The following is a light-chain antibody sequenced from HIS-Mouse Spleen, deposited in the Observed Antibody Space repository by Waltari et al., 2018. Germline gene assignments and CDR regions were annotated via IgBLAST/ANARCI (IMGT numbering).Light chain of an antibody. Sequence: SFELTQPPSVSVSPGQTARLTYTGDEFRKKHDYWYQQKSGQAPVLVIYEDSKRPSGIPERFSGSSSGTMATLTISGAQVEDEADYYCYSTDSSGNHRVFGGGTKLTVL. CDR1: EFRKKH. CDR3: YSTDSSGNHRV. J-gene: IGLJ2*01. V-gene: IGLV3-10*01. CDR2: EDS.